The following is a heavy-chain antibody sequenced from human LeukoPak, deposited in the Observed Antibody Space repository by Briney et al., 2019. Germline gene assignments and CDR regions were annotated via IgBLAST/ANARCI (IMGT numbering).Heavy chain of an antibody. V-gene: IGHV5-51*01. CDR3: ATLKRNLYSSGWSPPDY. CDR1: GYSFSSYW. J-gene: IGHJ4*02. Sequence: GESLKISCKGFGYSFSSYWIVWGRQMPGKALEWMVIIYPGDSDTTYSPTFQGKVTISADKSISTDYLQWSSLKASDTAMYYCATLKRNLYSSGWSPPDYWGQGTLVTVSS. CDR2: IYPGDSDT. D-gene: IGHD6-19*01.